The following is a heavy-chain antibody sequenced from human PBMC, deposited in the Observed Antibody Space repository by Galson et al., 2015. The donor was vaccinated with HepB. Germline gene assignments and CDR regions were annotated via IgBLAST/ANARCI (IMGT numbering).Heavy chain of an antibody. V-gene: IGHV3-64D*06. CDR2: ISSNGGST. J-gene: IGHJ4*02. CDR1: GFTFSSYA. CDR3: ARDGDYGDYAFDY. D-gene: IGHD4-17*01. Sequence: LRLSCAASGFTFSSYAMHWVRQAPGKGLEYVSAISSNGGSTYYADSVKGRFTISRDNSKNTLYLQMSSLRAEDTAVYYCARDGDYGDYAFDYWGQGTLVTVSS.